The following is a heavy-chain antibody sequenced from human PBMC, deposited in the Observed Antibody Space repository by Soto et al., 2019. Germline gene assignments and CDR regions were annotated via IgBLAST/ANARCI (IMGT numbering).Heavy chain of an antibody. CDR1: GGSISSYY. V-gene: IGHV4-59*01. J-gene: IGHJ4*02. CDR2: IYYSGST. CDR3: ARGGPYDSNRYYYF. Sequence: SDTLSLTCTVSGGSISSYYCSWIRQPPGKGLEWIGYIYYSGSTNYNPSLKSRVTISVDTSRNQFSLKLSSVTAADTAVYYCARGGPYDSNRYYYFWGQGTLVTVSS. D-gene: IGHD3-22*01.